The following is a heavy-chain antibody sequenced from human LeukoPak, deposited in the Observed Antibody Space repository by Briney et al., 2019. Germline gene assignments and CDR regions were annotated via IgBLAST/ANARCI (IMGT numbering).Heavy chain of an antibody. CDR1: GGSFSGYY. V-gene: IGHV4-34*01. J-gene: IGHJ4*02. CDR2: INHSGST. Sequence: SETLSLTCAVYGGSFSGYYWSWIRQPPGKGLEWIGEINHSGSTNYNPSLKSRVTISVDTSKNQFSLKLSSVTAADTAVYYCARARYSSSWYFAGHDYWGQGTLVTVSS. CDR3: ARARYSSSWYFAGHDY. D-gene: IGHD6-13*01.